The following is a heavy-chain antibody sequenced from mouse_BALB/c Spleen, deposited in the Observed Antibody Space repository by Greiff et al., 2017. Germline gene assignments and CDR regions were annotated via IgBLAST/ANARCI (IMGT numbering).Heavy chain of an antibody. Sequence: VQVVESGPGLVAPSQSLSITCTVSGFSLTGYGVNWVRQPPGKGLEWLGMIWGDGSTDYNSALKSRLSISKDNSKSQVFLKMNSLQTDDTARYYCARGRGYYSYYAMDYWGQGTSVTVSS. CDR2: IWGDGST. CDR3: ARGRGYYSYYAMDY. D-gene: IGHD2-3*01. CDR1: GFSLTGYG. V-gene: IGHV2-6-7*01. J-gene: IGHJ4*01.